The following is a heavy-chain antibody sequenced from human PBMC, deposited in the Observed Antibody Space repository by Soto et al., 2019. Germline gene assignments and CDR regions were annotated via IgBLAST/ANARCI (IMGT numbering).Heavy chain of an antibody. D-gene: IGHD3-9*01. V-gene: IGHV3-30-3*01. Sequence: GGSLRLSCAASGFTFSSYAMHWVRQAPGKGLEWVAVISYDGSNKYYADSVKGRLTISRDKSKNTLYLQMNSLGAEDTAVYYCARDGFIFLVMNFLDYWGQGTLVTVSS. CDR3: ARDGFIFLVMNFLDY. J-gene: IGHJ4*02. CDR1: GFTFSSYA. CDR2: ISYDGSNK.